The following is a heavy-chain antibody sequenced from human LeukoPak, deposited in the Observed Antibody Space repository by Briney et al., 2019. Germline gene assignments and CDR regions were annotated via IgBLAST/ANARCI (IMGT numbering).Heavy chain of an antibody. V-gene: IGHV1-2*02. Sequence: GASVKVSCKASGYTFTGYYMHWVRQAPGQGLEWMGWINPNSGGTNYAQKFQGRVTMTRDTSISTAYMELSSLRSEDTAVYYCARGRWFGELSDNFDYWGQGTLVTVSS. CDR1: GYTFTGYY. CDR2: INPNSGGT. CDR3: ARGRWFGELSDNFDY. D-gene: IGHD3-10*01. J-gene: IGHJ4*02.